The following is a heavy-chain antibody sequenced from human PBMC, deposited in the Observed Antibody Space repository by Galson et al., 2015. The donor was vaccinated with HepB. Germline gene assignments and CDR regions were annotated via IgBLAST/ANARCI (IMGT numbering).Heavy chain of an antibody. CDR3: ARGGGSIATPGQYYFDY. CDR1: GLSFSNYS. D-gene: IGHD6-13*01. V-gene: IGHV3-21*04. CDR2: ISRSSTYI. Sequence: SLRLSCAASGLSFSNYSMYWVRQAPGRGLEWLSSISRSSTYIYDADSVKGRFTISRDNAKNSLTLQMDNLRPDDTALYYCARGGGSIATPGQYYFDYWGQGTLVTVSS. J-gene: IGHJ4*02.